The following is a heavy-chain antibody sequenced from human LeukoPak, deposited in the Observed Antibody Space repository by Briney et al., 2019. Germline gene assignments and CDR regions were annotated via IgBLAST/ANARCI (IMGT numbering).Heavy chain of an antibody. CDR3: ARGVFRDYYYYGMDV. V-gene: IGHV1-69*06. CDR2: IIPIFGTA. D-gene: IGHD6-13*01. CDR1: GGTFSSYA. Sequence: SVKVSCKASGGTFSSYAISWVRQAPGQGLEWMGGIIPIFGTANYAQKFQGRVTITADKSTSTAYMELSSLRSEDTAVYYCARGVFRDYYYYGMDVWGKGTTVTVSS. J-gene: IGHJ6*04.